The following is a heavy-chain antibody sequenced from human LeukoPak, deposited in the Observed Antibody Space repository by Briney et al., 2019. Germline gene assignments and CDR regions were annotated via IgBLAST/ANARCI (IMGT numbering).Heavy chain of an antibody. J-gene: IGHJ4*02. Sequence: PSETLSLTCTVSGGSISSYYWSWIRQPPGKGLEWIGYIYYSGSTNYNPSLKSRVTISVDTSKNQFSLKLCSVTAADTAVYYCARGKRGSSWYSVDYWGQGTLVTVSS. CDR3: ARGKRGSSWYSVDY. V-gene: IGHV4-59*01. D-gene: IGHD6-13*01. CDR2: IYYSGST. CDR1: GGSISSYY.